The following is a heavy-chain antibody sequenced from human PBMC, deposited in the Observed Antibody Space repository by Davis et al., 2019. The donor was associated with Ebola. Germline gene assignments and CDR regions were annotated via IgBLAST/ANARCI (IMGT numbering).Heavy chain of an antibody. CDR3: ARGTGATTRWLFDY. Sequence: SVKVSCKASGGTFSSYAISWVRQAPGQELEWMGGIIPIFGTANYAQKFQGRVTITADESKSTAYMELSSLRYEDTAVYYCARGTGATTRWLFDYCGQGTLVTVSS. CDR2: IIPIFGTA. J-gene: IGHJ4*02. CDR1: GGTFSSYA. D-gene: IGHD1-26*01. V-gene: IGHV1-69*13.